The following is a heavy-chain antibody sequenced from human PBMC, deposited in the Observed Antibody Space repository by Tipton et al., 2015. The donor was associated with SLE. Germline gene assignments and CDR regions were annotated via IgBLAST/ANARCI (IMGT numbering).Heavy chain of an antibody. CDR3: ARGLGAAAGTGGFDY. D-gene: IGHD6-13*01. J-gene: IGHJ4*02. CDR2: IRYDGSNK. V-gene: IGHV3-33*08. CDR1: GFTFSSYW. Sequence: SLRLSCAASGFTFSSYWMHWVRQAPGKGLEWVAFIRYDGSNKYYADSVKGRFTISRDNSKNTLYLQMNSLRAEDTAVYYCARGLGAAAGTGGFDYWGQGTLVTVSS.